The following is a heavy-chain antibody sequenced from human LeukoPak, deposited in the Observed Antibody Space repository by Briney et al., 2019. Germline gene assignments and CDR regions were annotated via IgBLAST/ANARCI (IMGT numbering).Heavy chain of an antibody. CDR2: ISYDGSNK. D-gene: IGHD6-13*01. Sequence: GGALRLACAAPGFTFSSYAMHWGCQAPGRGLEWVAVISYDGSNKYYADAVKGRLTISSENSKNTLYLQMNSLRAEDTAVYYCARATYSRDRAASTGYYYYYMDVWGKGTTVTVSS. V-gene: IGHV3-30-3*01. CDR3: ARATYSRDRAASTGYYYYYMDV. CDR1: GFTFSSYA. J-gene: IGHJ6*03.